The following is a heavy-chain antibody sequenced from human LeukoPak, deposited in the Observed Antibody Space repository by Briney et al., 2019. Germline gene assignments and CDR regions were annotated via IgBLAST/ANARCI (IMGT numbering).Heavy chain of an antibody. V-gene: IGHV4-59*01. CDR2: IYTSGST. Sequence: SETLSLTCTVSGGSISSYYWSWIRQPPGKGLEWIGYIYTSGSTNYNPSLESRVTISVDTSKNQFSLKLSSVTAADTAVYYCARVGGYETVGHFDYWGQGTLVTVSS. CDR3: ARVGGYETVGHFDY. J-gene: IGHJ4*02. CDR1: GGSISSYY. D-gene: IGHD5-12*01.